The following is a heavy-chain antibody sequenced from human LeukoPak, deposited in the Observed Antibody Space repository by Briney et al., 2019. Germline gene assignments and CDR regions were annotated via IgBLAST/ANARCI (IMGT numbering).Heavy chain of an antibody. Sequence: SETLSLTCTVSGGSISSYYWSWIRQPAGKGLEWIGRIYTSGSTNYNPSLKSRVTMSIDTSKYQFSLKLSSVTAADTAVYYCASTGRGGSGSYYTAPFDYWGQGTLVTVSS. D-gene: IGHD3-10*01. CDR2: IYTSGST. CDR3: ASTGRGGSGSYYTAPFDY. J-gene: IGHJ4*02. CDR1: GGSISSYY. V-gene: IGHV4-4*07.